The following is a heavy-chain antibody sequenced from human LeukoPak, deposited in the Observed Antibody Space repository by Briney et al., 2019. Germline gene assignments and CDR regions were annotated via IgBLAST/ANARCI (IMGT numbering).Heavy chain of an antibody. D-gene: IGHD6-13*01. CDR1: GFTFSSYA. CDR3: ARDASTPLSYSSSWSNAFDI. Sequence: PGGSLRLSCAASGFTFSSYAMSWVRQAPGKGLEWVANIKQDGSEKYYVDSVKGRFTISRGNAKNSLYLQMNSLRAEDTAVYYCARDASTPLSYSSSWSNAFDIWGQGTMVTVSS. V-gene: IGHV3-7*01. J-gene: IGHJ3*02. CDR2: IKQDGSEK.